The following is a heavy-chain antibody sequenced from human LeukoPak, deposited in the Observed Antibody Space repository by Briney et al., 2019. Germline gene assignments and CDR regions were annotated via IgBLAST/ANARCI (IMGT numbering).Heavy chain of an antibody. J-gene: IGHJ4*02. Sequence: GGSLRLSCAASGFTFSSYAMSWVRQAPGKGLEWVSAISGSGGSTYYADSVKGRFTISRDNSKNTLYLQMNSLRAEDTAVYYCAKAGGSCPLRYYFDYWGQGTLVTVSS. CDR3: AKAGGSCPLRYYFDY. V-gene: IGHV3-23*01. D-gene: IGHD2-15*01. CDR2: ISGSGGST. CDR1: GFTFSSYA.